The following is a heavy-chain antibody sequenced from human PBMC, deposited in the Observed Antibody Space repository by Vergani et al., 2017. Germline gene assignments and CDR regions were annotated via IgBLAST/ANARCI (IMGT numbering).Heavy chain of an antibody. CDR2: INPSGGHT. Sequence: QVQVVQSGAEVKKSGASVKVSCKTSGYTFSNYYMHWVRQAPGQGLEWMGIINPSGGHTNYAQKFQGRVTMTRDTSTNTVYMELSSLRSEDRDIYYCARGNYGILTGYRYWGEGTVVADSA. CDR1: GYTFSNYY. V-gene: IGHV1-46*03. J-gene: IGHJ4*02. CDR3: ARGNYGILTGYRY. D-gene: IGHD3-9*01.